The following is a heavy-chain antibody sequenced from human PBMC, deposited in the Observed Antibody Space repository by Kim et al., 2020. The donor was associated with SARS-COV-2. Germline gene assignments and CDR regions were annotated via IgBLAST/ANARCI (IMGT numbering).Heavy chain of an antibody. V-gene: IGHV3-49*03. CDR1: GFTFGDYA. CDR3: TRNWVDYYYGMDV. Sequence: GGSLRLSCTASGFTFGDYAMSWFRQAPGKGLEWVGFIRSKAYGGITEYAASVKGRFTISRDDSKSIAYLQMNSLKTEDTAEYYCTRNWVDYYYGMDVWGQGTTVTLSS. D-gene: IGHD2-15*01. CDR2: IRSKAYGGIT. J-gene: IGHJ6*02.